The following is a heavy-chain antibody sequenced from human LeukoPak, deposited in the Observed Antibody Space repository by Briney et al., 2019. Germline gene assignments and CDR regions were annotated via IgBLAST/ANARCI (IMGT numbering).Heavy chain of an antibody. D-gene: IGHD5-18*01. Sequence: GGSLRLTCAASGFTFSSYAMSWVRQAPGKGLEWVSAISGSGGSTYYADSVKGRFTISRDNSKNTLYLQMNSLRADDTAVYYCAKDPSHFYSYGFFDYWGQGTLVTVSS. J-gene: IGHJ4*02. V-gene: IGHV3-23*01. CDR1: GFTFSSYA. CDR3: AKDPSHFYSYGFFDY. CDR2: ISGSGGST.